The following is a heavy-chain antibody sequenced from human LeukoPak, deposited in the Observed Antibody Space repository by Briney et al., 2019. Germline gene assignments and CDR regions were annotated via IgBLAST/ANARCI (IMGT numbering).Heavy chain of an antibody. CDR2: IYYSGST. D-gene: IGHD6-13*01. CDR3: ARAPMAAALRFFDY. V-gene: IGHV4-59*01. Sequence: SETLSLTCTVSGGSISSYYWSWIRQPPGKGLEWIGYIYYSGSTNYNPSLKSRVTISVDTSKNQFSLKLSSVTAADTAVYYCARAPMAAALRFFDYWGQGTLVTVSS. CDR1: GGSISSYY. J-gene: IGHJ4*02.